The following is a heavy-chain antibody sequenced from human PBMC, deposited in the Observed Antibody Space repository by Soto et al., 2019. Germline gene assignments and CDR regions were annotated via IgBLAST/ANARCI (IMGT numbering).Heavy chain of an antibody. V-gene: IGHV4-30-4*01. CDR3: ARDGGITYYYGSGSYFGRTYYYYYYMDV. J-gene: IGHJ6*03. D-gene: IGHD3-10*01. Sequence: SETLSLTCTVSSDPFSSGDYFWSWIRQTPEKGLEWIAYIYYSGSSHYNPSLKSRFTISIDTSRKQFSLTLRSVTAADTAVYYCARDGGITYYYGSGSYFGRTYYYYYYMDVWGKGTTVTVSS. CDR1: SDPFSSGDYF. CDR2: IYYSGSS.